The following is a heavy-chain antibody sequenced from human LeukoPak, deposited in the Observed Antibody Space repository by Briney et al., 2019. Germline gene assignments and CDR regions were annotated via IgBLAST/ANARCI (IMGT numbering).Heavy chain of an antibody. D-gene: IGHD3-22*01. V-gene: IGHV3-11*01. CDR3: ARDAIDSSGFDFDY. CDR1: GFTFSDYY. J-gene: IGHJ4*02. Sequence: GGSLRLSCAASGFTFSDYYMTWIRQAPGKGLEWISYTSTSAGTIYYADSVKSRFTISRDNAKNSLYLQMNSLRAEDTAVYYCARDAIDSSGFDFDYWGQGTLVTVSS. CDR2: TSTSAGTI.